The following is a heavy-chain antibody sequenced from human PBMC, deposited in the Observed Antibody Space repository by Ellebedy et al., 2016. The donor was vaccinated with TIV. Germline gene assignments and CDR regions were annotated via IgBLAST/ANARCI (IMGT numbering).Heavy chain of an antibody. J-gene: IGHJ4*02. Sequence: GESLKISCTASGFTFSSYAMSWVRQAPGKGLEWVANIHPDGSEKYYVDSVKGRFTISRDNAKNSLYLEMNSLRAEDTAVYYCARDYYGSGNWGQGTLVTVSS. CDR1: GFTFSSYA. CDR2: IHPDGSEK. V-gene: IGHV3-7*01. D-gene: IGHD3-10*01. CDR3: ARDYYGSGN.